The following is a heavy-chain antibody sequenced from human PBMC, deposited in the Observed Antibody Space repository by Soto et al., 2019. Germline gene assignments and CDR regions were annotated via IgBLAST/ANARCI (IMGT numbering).Heavy chain of an antibody. CDR1: GGSVRSTIYY. V-gene: IGHV4-39*01. CDR2: IYYTGST. J-gene: IGHJ5*02. Sequence: QLQQSGPGLVKPSETLSLTCSVSGGSVRSTIYYWAWIRQPPGKGLQWIGSIYYTGSTFYCASLKSRVTMSVDTSKNQISLNLNAVTAADTAVYYCARHVLAAVGSLGGSSFDPWGQGTLVTVSS. CDR3: ARHVLAAVGSLGGSSFDP. D-gene: IGHD3-10*01.